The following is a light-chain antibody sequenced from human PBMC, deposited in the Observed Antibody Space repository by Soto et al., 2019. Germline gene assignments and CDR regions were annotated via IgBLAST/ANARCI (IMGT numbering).Light chain of an antibody. J-gene: IGLJ3*02. V-gene: IGLV2-14*01. Sequence: QSALTQPASVSGSPGQSITFSCIGTSSDVGAHDYVSWYQQHPGKAPKLMIYEVSYRPSGVSNRFSGSKSGNTASLTISGLQAEDEATYYCSSYSSTNTLFGGGTKLTVL. CDR3: SSYSSTNTL. CDR2: EVS. CDR1: SSDVGAHDY.